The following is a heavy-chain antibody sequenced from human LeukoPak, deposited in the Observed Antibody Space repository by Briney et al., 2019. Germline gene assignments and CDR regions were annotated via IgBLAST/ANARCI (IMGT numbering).Heavy chain of an antibody. CDR3: ARVWDILTGDEFDY. CDR1: GYTFSSYG. CDR2: ISAYNGNT. J-gene: IGHJ4*02. V-gene: IGHV1-18*01. Sequence: ASVTVSCKTSGYTFSSYGITWVRQAPGQGLEWMGWISAYNGNTNYAQMLQGRLTMTTDTSTSTAYMELRSLRSDDTAVYYCARVWDILTGDEFDYWGQGTLVTVSS. D-gene: IGHD3-9*01.